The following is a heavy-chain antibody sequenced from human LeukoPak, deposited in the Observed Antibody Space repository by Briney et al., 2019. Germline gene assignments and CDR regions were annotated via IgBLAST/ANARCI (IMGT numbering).Heavy chain of an antibody. J-gene: IGHJ4*02. Sequence: GEALKISCNGSGYSFTSYLVGWVRQMPGKGLEWMGIIYPGDSDTRYNPSFRGQVTISADKSISTAYLHWSSLKASDTAMYYCARRRSCSGGRCYEDFDYWGQGTLVTVSS. CDR3: ARRRSCSGGRCYEDFDY. CDR1: GYSFTSYL. D-gene: IGHD2-15*01. V-gene: IGHV5-51*01. CDR2: IYPGDSDT.